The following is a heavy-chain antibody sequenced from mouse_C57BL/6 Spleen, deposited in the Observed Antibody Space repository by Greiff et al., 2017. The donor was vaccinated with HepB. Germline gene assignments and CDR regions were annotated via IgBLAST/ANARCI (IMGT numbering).Heavy chain of an antibody. Sequence: DVKLVESGGGLVKPGGSLKLSCAASGFTFSDYGMHWVRQAPEKGLEWVAYISSGSSTIYYADTVKGRFTISRDNAKNTLFLQMTSLRSEDTAMYYCARSITTVVAPNAMDYWGQGTSVTVSS. V-gene: IGHV5-17*01. CDR3: ARSITTVVAPNAMDY. CDR1: GFTFSDYG. J-gene: IGHJ4*01. CDR2: ISSGSSTI. D-gene: IGHD1-1*01.